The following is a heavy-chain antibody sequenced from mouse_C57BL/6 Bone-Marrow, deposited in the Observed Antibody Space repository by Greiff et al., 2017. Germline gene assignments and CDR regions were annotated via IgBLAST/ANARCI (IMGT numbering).Heavy chain of an antibody. CDR2: INPGSGGT. CDR1: GYAFTNYL. J-gene: IGHJ1*03. D-gene: IGHD2-2*01. V-gene: IGHV1-54*01. CDR3: ARWRIYYGYDGYFDV. Sequence: VQRVESGAELVRPGTSVKVSCKASGYAFTNYLIEWVKQRPGQGLEWIGVINPGSGGTNYNEKFKGKATLTADKSSSTAYMQLSSLTSEDSAVYFCARWRIYYGYDGYFDVWGTGTTVTVSS.